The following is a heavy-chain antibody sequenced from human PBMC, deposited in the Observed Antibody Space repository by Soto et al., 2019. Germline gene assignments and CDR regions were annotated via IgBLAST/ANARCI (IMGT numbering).Heavy chain of an antibody. Sequence: GGSLRLSCASSGFTFSDYWMHVVRQAPGKGLVWVSRINSDGSSTFYADSVKGRFTISRDNAKNTLYLQMNSLRAEDTAVYYCASSLLTPFGYWGQGTLVTVSS. CDR2: INSDGSST. CDR1: GFTFSDYW. CDR3: ASSLLTPFGY. D-gene: IGHD7-27*01. V-gene: IGHV3-74*01. J-gene: IGHJ4*02.